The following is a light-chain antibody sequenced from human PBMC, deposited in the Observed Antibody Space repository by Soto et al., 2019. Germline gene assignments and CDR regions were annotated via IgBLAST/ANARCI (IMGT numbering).Light chain of an antibody. J-gene: IGKJ2*01. Sequence: DIQMTQSPSTLSAFVGDRVTITCRASQTINNWLAWYQQKPGKAPKLLIYKASSLESGVPSRFSGSGSGTEFTLTISSLQPDDFATYYCKQYKSYSSYTFGQGTKLEIK. CDR2: KAS. CDR1: QTINNW. CDR3: KQYKSYSSYT. V-gene: IGKV1-5*03.